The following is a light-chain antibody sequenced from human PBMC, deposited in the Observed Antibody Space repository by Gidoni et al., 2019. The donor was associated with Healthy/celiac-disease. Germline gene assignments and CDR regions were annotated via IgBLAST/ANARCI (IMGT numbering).Light chain of an antibody. J-gene: IGKJ3*01. CDR3: QQYGSSPFT. V-gene: IGKV3-20*01. CDR2: GAS. Sequence: IVLTQSPGTLSLSPGERATLCCRASQSVSSSYLAWYQQKPGQAPRLLIYGASSRATGIPDRFSGSGSGTDFTLTISRLEPEDFAVYYCQQYGSSPFTFGPGTKVDIK. CDR1: QSVSSSY.